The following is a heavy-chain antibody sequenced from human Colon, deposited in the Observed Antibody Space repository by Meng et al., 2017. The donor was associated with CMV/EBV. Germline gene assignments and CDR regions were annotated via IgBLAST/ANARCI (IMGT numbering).Heavy chain of an antibody. V-gene: IGHV3-23*01. Sequence: GGSLRLSCAASGFAFSSYAMTWVRQAPGKGLEWVSGISGSGGTRDYADSVKGRFTMSRDNSENTVYLQMNSLRDEETAVYDCAKDLVREIVPAAWVLDVWGQGTTVTVSS. J-gene: IGHJ6*02. CDR2: ISGSGGTR. D-gene: IGHD2-2*01. CDR1: GFAFSSYA. CDR3: AKDLVREIVPAAWVLDV.